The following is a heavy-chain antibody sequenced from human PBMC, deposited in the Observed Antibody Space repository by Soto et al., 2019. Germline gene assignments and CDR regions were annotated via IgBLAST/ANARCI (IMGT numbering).Heavy chain of an antibody. V-gene: IGHV4-30-4*01. Sequence: PSETLSLTCTVSGGSISSGDYYWSWIRQPPGKGLEWIGYIYYSGSTYYNPSLKSRVTISVDTSKNQFSLKLSSVTAADTAVYYCAREIMGVVVPVNWFDPWGQGTLVTVSS. CDR3: AREIMGVVVPVNWFDP. D-gene: IGHD2-2*01. CDR2: IYYSGST. J-gene: IGHJ5*02. CDR1: GGSISSGDYY.